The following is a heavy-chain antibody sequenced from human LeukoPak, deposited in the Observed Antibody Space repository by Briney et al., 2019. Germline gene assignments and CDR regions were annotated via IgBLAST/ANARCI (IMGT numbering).Heavy chain of an antibody. CDR1: GYSISSDY. CDR2: IYHSGST. V-gene: IGHV4-38-2*02. D-gene: IGHD2-2*01. Sequence: SETLSLTCSVSGYSISSDYWGWIRQPPGKGREWVGSIYHSGSTYYNSSLKRRVTISVDTSKNQFSLKLSSVTAADTAVYYCAKGYCSSITCYDDRGAFDYWGQGTLVTVSS. J-gene: IGHJ4*02. CDR3: AKGYCSSITCYDDRGAFDY.